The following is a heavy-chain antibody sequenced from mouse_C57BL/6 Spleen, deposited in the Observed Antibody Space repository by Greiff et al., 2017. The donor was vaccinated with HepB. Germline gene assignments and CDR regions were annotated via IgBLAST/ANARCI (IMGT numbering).Heavy chain of an antibody. CDR1: GYSITSGYD. V-gene: IGHV3-1*01. Sequence: EVQLQESGPGMVKPSQSLSLTCTVTGYSITSGYDWHWIRHFPGNKLEWMGYISYSGSTNYNPSLKSRISITHDTSKNHFFLKLNSVTTEDTVTYYCAREHGYYAYFDVWGTGTTVTVSS. J-gene: IGHJ1*03. D-gene: IGHD2-3*01. CDR2: ISYSGST. CDR3: AREHGYYAYFDV.